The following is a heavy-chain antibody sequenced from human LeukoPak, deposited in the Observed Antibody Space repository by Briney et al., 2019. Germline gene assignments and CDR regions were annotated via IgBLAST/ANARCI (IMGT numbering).Heavy chain of an antibody. V-gene: IGHV3-30*18. CDR3: AKGGVPPPRAFDY. J-gene: IGHJ4*02. Sequence: GGSLRLSCAASGFTFSSYGMHWVRQAPGKGLEWVAVISYDGSNKYYADSVKGRFTISRDNSKNTLYLQMNSLRAEDTAVYYCAKGGVPPPRAFDYWGQGTLVTVSS. D-gene: IGHD2-2*01. CDR2: ISYDGSNK. CDR1: GFTFSSYG.